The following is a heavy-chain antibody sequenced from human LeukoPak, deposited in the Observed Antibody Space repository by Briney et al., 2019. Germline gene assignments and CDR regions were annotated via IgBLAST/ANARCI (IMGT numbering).Heavy chain of an antibody. J-gene: IGHJ6*03. V-gene: IGHV1-69*05. D-gene: IGHD3-10*01. CDR1: GGTFSSYA. CDR3: ASRADGSGSHEPRVYYYYYLDV. CDR2: IIPIFGTA. Sequence: SVKVSCKASGGTFSSYAISWVRQAPGQGLEWMGGIIPIFGTANYAQKFQGRVTITTDESTSTAYMELSSLRSEDTAVYYCASRADGSGSHEPRVYYYYYLDVWGKGTTVTVSS.